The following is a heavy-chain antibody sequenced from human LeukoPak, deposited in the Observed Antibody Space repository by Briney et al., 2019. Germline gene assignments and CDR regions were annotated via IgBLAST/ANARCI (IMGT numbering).Heavy chain of an antibody. Sequence: ASVKVSCKASGHTFTGYYMHWVRQAPGQGLEWMGIINPSGGSTSYAQKFQGRVTMTRDTSTSTVYMELGSLRSEDTAVYYCASTNSYYYDSSGYYYWGQGTLVTVSS. CDR3: ASTNSYYYDSSGYYY. V-gene: IGHV1-46*01. J-gene: IGHJ4*02. D-gene: IGHD3-22*01. CDR2: INPSGGST. CDR1: GHTFTGYY.